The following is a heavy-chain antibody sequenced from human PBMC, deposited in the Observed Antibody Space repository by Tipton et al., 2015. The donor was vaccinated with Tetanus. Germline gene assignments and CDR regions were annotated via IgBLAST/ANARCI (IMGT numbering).Heavy chain of an antibody. J-gene: IGHJ6*02. Sequence: QLVQSGAEMKKPGASVKVSCKASGYTFTGYYIYWVRQAPGQGLEWMGWIDPNSGGTVYAQKFQGRVTMTRDTSISTGYMELSRLRSDDTAVYYCARDRGDYIYYGMDVWGPGTTVTVTS. CDR3: ARDRGDYIYYGMDV. D-gene: IGHD3-22*01. CDR2: IDPNSGGT. V-gene: IGHV1-2*02. CDR1: GYTFTGYY.